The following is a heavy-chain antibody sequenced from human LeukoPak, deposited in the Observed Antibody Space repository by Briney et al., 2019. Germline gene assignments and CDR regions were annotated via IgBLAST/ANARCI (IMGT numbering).Heavy chain of an antibody. D-gene: IGHD2-8*02. CDR1: GFTVSSNF. V-gene: IGHV3-66*01. J-gene: IGHJ4*02. CDR3: ARGTGGSPKEAFDF. Sequence: GGSLRLSCAASGFTVSSNFMSWVRQAPGKGLEWVSVIYSGGMTYYADSVKGRFTISRDNSKNTLYLQMNSLRVEDMAVYYCARGTGGSPKEAFDFWGQGTLVIVSS. CDR2: IYSGGMT.